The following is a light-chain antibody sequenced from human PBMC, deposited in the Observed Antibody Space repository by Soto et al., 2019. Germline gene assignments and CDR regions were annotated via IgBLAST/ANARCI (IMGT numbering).Light chain of an antibody. Sequence: ENVFTQSPSTLAFSSGEGATLSCTASLTISNNFIAWYQQRAGQAPRLVIYGASTRATGIPARFSGSGSGTEFTLTISSLEPEDFAVYYCQQRSNWTITVGQGTRLEIK. V-gene: IGKV3-11*01. CDR3: QQRSNWTIT. CDR1: LTISNN. J-gene: IGKJ5*01. CDR2: GAS.